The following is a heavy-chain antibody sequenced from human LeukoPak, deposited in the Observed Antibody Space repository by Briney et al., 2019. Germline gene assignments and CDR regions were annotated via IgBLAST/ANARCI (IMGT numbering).Heavy chain of an antibody. V-gene: IGHV3-21*01. CDR1: GFTFSTYS. CDR3: ARGGLNFDAFDI. CDR2: IGSSSTYT. Sequence: GGSLRLSCAASGFTFSTYSMNWVRQAPGKGLEWVSSIGSSSTYTYYTDSVKGRFTISRDNAKNSLYLQMNSLRAGDTAVYYCARGGLNFDAFDIWGQGTMVTVSS. J-gene: IGHJ3*02. D-gene: IGHD1-7*01.